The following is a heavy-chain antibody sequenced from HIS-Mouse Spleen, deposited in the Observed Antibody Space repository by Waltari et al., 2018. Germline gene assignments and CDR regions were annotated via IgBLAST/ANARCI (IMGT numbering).Heavy chain of an antibody. CDR2: ISYDGSNK. CDR1: GFTFSSHG. J-gene: IGHJ3*02. Sequence: QGQLVASAGGVVQPGRSLRLHCAAAGFTFSSHGMHRVRQAPGKGLEWVAVISYDGSNKYYADSVKGRFTISRDNSKNTLYLQMNSLRAEDTAVYYCAKGGTGTTFAFDIWGQGTMVTVSS. D-gene: IGHD1-1*01. CDR3: AKGGTGTTFAFDI. V-gene: IGHV3-30*18.